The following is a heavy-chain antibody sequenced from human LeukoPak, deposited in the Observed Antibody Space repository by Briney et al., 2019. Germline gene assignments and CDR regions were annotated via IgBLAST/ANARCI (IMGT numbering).Heavy chain of an antibody. V-gene: IGHV3-30*02. CDR3: APNLPADIPGPDYFDY. D-gene: IGHD2-2*01. CDR1: GFTFSSYG. J-gene: IGHJ4*02. CDR2: IRYDGSDK. Sequence: PGGSLRLSCAASGFTFSSYGMHWVRQAPGKGLEWVAFIRYDGSDKYYADSVKGRFTISRDNSKNTLYLQMNSLRAEDTAVYYCAPNLPADIPGPDYFDYWGQGTLVTVSS.